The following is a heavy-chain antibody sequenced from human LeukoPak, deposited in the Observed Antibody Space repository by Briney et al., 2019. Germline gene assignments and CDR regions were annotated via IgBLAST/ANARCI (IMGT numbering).Heavy chain of an antibody. CDR2: IHHSGTT. D-gene: IGHD3-10*01. CDR1: GDSMTNYY. V-gene: IGHV4-59*01. Sequence: SETLSLTCTVSGDSMTNYYLNWFRQPPGKGLEWIGYIHHSGTTNYNPSLKSRLTMSVDTSKNQFSLKLPCAGASCTAMYLCANTRYLPGRFFDYWGQRIQVIVSS. J-gene: IGHJ4*02. CDR3: ANTRYLPGRFFDY.